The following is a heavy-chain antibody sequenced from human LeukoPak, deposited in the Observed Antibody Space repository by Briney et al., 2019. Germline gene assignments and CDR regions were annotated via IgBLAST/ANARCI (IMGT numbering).Heavy chain of an antibody. CDR3: ARAGVVIPYYYYYMDV. V-gene: IGHV3-74*01. CDR1: GFTFSSYW. J-gene: IGHJ6*03. Sequence: PGGSLRLSRAASGFTFSSYWMHWVRQAPGKGLVWVSRINSDGSSTSYADSVKGRFTISRDNAKNTLYLQMNSLRAEDTAVYYCARAGVVIPYYYYYMDVWGKGTTVTVSS. CDR2: INSDGSST. D-gene: IGHD3-3*01.